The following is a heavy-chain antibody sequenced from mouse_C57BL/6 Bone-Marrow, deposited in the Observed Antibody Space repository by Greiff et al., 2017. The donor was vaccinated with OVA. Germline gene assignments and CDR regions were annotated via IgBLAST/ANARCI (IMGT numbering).Heavy chain of an antibody. Sequence: EVKLVESGGDLVKPGGSLKLSCAASGFTFSSYGMSWVRQTPDKRLEWVATISSGGSYTYYPDSVKGRFTISRDNAKNTLYLQMSSLKSEDTAMYYCARHGSYVDYWGQGTTLTVSS. CDR1: GFTFSSYG. CDR3: ARHGSYVDY. CDR2: ISSGGSYT. J-gene: IGHJ2*01. V-gene: IGHV5-6*01.